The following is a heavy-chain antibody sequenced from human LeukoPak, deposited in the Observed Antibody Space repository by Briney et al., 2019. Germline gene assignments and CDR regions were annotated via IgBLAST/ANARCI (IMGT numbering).Heavy chain of an antibody. V-gene: IGHV4-34*01. J-gene: IGHJ4*02. CDR1: GGSFSGYY. CDR3: ARGLSALTIVGATGIDY. D-gene: IGHD1-26*01. CDR2: INHSGST. Sequence: SETLSLTCAVYGGSFSGYYWSWIRQPPGKGLEWIGEINHSGSTNYNPSLKSRVTISVDTSKNQFSLKLSSVTAADTPVYYCARGLSALTIVGATGIDYWGQGTLVTVSS.